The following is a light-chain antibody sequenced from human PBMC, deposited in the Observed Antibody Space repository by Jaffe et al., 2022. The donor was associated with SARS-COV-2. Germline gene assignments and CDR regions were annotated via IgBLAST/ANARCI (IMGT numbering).Light chain of an antibody. CDR1: QNIDSY. CDR2: GAS. CDR3: QQSYSMPDT. Sequence: DIQMTQSPSSLSAFIGDGVTITCRASQNIDSYLNWYHQKPGKAPELLIYGASTLQSGVPSRFNGSGSGTEFTLTINSLQPEDFATYYCQQSYSMPDTFGQGTRLEIK. J-gene: IGKJ2*01. V-gene: IGKV1-39*01.